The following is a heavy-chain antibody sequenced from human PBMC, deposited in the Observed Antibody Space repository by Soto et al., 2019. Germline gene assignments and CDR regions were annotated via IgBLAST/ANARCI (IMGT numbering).Heavy chain of an antibody. CDR2: IYSGGST. CDR1: GGSITTYY. J-gene: IGHJ4*02. D-gene: IGHD3-10*02. CDR3: ARGAGVFGEYSLAY. V-gene: IGHV4-4*07. Sequence: QVRLQEWGPGLVKPSGTLSLTCTVSGGSITTYYWSWIRQPAGKGLEWIGRIYSGGSTNYNPSLRRRVTVSVDMSKNQFTLRLSSVAAPDTAVYCCARGAGVFGEYSLAYWGQGTLVTVSS.